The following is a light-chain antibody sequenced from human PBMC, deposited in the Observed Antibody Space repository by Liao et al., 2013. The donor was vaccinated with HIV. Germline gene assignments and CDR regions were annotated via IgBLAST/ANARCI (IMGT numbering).Light chain of an antibody. Sequence: SYELTQPPSVSVSPGQTASITCSGDKLGDKYACWYQQKPGQSPVLVIYQDSKRPSGIPERLSGSNSGNTATLTISRVEAGDEGDYYCQVWDKSSNHPVFGGGTKLTVL. CDR3: QVWDKSSNHPV. J-gene: IGLJ3*02. V-gene: IGLV3-1*01. CDR1: KLGDKY. CDR2: QDS.